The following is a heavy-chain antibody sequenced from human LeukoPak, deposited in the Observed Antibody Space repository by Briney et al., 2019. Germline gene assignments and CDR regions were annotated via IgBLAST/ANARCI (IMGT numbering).Heavy chain of an antibody. CDR3: ARTTYYYDSSGYFAFDI. V-gene: IGHV4-30-4*01. CDR1: GGSISSGDYY. D-gene: IGHD3-22*01. CDR2: IYYSGST. J-gene: IGHJ3*02. Sequence: SQTLSLTCTVSGGSISSGDYYWSWIRQPPGKGLEWIGYIYYSGSTYYNPSLKSRVTISVDMSKNQFSLKLSSVTAADTAVYYCARTTYYYDSSGYFAFDIWGQGTMVTVSS.